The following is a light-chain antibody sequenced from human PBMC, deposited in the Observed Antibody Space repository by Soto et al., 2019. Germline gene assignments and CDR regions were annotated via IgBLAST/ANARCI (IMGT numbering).Light chain of an antibody. CDR2: EVS. CDR1: SSHVGSYNR. CDR3: SSYTSSSTYV. Sequence: QSVLTQPPSVSGSPGQSVTISCTGTSSHVGSYNRVSWYQQPPGTAPKLMISEVSNRPSGVPDRFSGSKSGNTASLTISGLQAEDEADYYCSSYTSSSTYVFGTGTKVTVL. J-gene: IGLJ1*01. V-gene: IGLV2-18*02.